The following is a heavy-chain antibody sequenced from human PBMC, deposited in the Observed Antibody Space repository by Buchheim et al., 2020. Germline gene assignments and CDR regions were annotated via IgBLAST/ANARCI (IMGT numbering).Heavy chain of an antibody. Sequence: EVQLVESGGGLVQPGGSLRLSCAASGFTFSSYSMNWVRQAPGKGLEWVSYISSSRSTIYYADSVKGRFTISRDNAKKSLFLQMNSLRDEDTAVYYCAREYSSSSGKAFDYWGQGTL. CDR1: GFTFSSYS. CDR2: ISSSRSTI. D-gene: IGHD6-6*01. J-gene: IGHJ4*02. V-gene: IGHV3-48*02. CDR3: AREYSSSSGKAFDY.